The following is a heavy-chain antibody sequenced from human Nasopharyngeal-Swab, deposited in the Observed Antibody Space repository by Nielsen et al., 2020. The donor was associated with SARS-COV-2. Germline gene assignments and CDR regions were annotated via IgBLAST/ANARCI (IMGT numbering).Heavy chain of an antibody. V-gene: IGHV4-4*02. J-gene: IGHJ5*02. D-gene: IGHD2-2*01. Sequence: SETLSLTCAVSGGSISSSNWWSWVRQPPGKGLEWIGEIYHSGSTYYNPSLKSRVTISVDTSKNQFSLKLSSVTAADTAVYYCARVKGYQLLSSAAPNWFDPWGQGTLVTVSS. CDR3: ARVKGYQLLSSAAPNWFDP. CDR2: IYHSGST. CDR1: GGSISSSNW.